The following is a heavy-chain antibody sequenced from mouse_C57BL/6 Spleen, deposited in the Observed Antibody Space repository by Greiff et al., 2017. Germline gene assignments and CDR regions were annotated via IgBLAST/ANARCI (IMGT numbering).Heavy chain of an antibody. D-gene: IGHD1-1*01. J-gene: IGHJ3*01. V-gene: IGHV1-36*01. CDR1: GFTFTDYY. CDR3: SIGGYYGSSSFAY. CDR2: VYPYNGGT. Sequence: VQLQQSGPVLVKPGPSVKISCKASGFTFTDYYMHWVKQSHGKSLEWIGLVYPYNGGTSYNQKFKGKATLTVDTSSSTAYMELNSLTSEDSAVYYGSIGGYYGSSSFAYWGQGTLVTVSA.